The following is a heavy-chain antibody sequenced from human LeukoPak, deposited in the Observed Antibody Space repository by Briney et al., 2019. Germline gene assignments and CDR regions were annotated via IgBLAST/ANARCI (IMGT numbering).Heavy chain of an antibody. Sequence: SVKVSCKASGGTFSSYAISWVRQAPGQGLEWMGGIIPIFGTANYAQKFQGRVTITADESTSTAYMELSSLRSEDTAVYYCARMGRWFYDAFDIWGQGTMVTVSS. J-gene: IGHJ3*02. CDR1: GGTFSSYA. CDR3: ARMGRWFYDAFDI. D-gene: IGHD3-10*01. V-gene: IGHV1-69*13. CDR2: IIPIFGTA.